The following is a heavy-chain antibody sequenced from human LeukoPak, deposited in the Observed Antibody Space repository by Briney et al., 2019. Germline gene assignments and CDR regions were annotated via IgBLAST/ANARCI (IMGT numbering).Heavy chain of an antibody. D-gene: IGHD3-22*01. J-gene: IGHJ4*02. CDR1: GGTFSSYA. Sequence: SVKVSCKASGGTFSSYATSWVRQAPGQGLEWMGGIIPIFGTANYAQKFQGRVTITTDESTSTAYMELSSLRSEDTAVYYCARAGDSSGYWVVFDYWGQGTLVTVSS. CDR2: IIPIFGTA. CDR3: ARAGDSSGYWVVFDY. V-gene: IGHV1-69*05.